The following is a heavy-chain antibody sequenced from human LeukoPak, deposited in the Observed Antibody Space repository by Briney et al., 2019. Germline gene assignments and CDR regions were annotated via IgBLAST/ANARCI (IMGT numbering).Heavy chain of an antibody. V-gene: IGHV4-38-2*02. CDR3: AREGVSSSWYQNWFDP. CDR2: IYHSGST. CDR1: GYSISSGYY. D-gene: IGHD6-13*01. Sequence: SETLSLTCTVSGYSISSGYYWGWIRQPPGKGLEWIGSIYHSGSTYYNPSLKSRVTISVDTSKNQFSLKLSSVTAADTAVYYCAREGVSSSWYQNWFDPWGQGTLVTVSS. J-gene: IGHJ5*02.